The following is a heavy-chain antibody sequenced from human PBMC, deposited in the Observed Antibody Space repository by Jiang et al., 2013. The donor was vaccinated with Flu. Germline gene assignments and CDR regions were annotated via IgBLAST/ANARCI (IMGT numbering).Heavy chain of an antibody. V-gene: IGHV3-30*18. J-gene: IGHJ6*03. CDR3: AKGEDGYSYYYYHMDV. Sequence: QLVESGGGVVQPGRSLRLSCAASGFTFSSYGMHWVRQAPGKGLEWVAVISYDGSNKYYADSVKGRFTISRDNSKNTLYLQMNSLRAEDTAVYYCAKGEDGYSYYYYHMDVWGKGTTVTVSS. D-gene: IGHD5-24*01. CDR1: GFTFSSYG. CDR2: ISYDGSNK.